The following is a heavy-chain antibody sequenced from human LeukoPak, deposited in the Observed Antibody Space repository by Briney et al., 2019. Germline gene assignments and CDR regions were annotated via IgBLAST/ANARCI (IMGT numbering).Heavy chain of an antibody. J-gene: IGHJ4*02. Sequence: PSETLSLTCTVSGGSISSSSYYWGWIRQPPGKGLEWIGSIYYSGSTYYNPSLKSRVTISVDTSKNQFSLKLSSVTAADTAVYYCARSYYDSSGYSFYYFDYWGQGTLVTVSS. CDR1: GGSISSSSYY. CDR3: ARSYYDSSGYSFYYFDY. CDR2: IYYSGST. V-gene: IGHV4-39*07. D-gene: IGHD3-22*01.